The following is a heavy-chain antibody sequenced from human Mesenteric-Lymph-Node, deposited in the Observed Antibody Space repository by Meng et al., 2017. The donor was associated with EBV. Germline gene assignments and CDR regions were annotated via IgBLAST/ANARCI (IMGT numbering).Heavy chain of an antibody. CDR1: GFTFTDYY. D-gene: IGHD5-18*01. CDR2: ISGSGSTI. CDR3: ARDWGSYGPSDY. J-gene: IGHJ4*02. Sequence: MEHGECGGCLVKPGVSLRLSCAVSGFTFTDYYMSWIRLAPGKGLEWVSYISGSGSTIYYADSVKGRFTISRDNAKNSLYLQMNSLRADDTAMYYCARDWGSYGPSDYWGQGTLVTVSS. V-gene: IGHV3-11*01.